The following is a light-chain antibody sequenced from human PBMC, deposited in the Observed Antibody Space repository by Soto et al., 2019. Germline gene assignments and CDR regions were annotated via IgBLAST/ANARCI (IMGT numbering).Light chain of an antibody. CDR1: QSVSSY. CDR2: DAS. V-gene: IGKV3-11*01. CDR3: QQRSSWPIT. Sequence: EIVLAQSPGTLSLSPGARATLSCRASQSVSSYLAWHQQKPGQAPRLLIYDASNRATGIPARFSGSGSGTDFTLTISSLEPEDFAVYYCQQRSSWPITVGQGTRLEIK. J-gene: IGKJ5*01.